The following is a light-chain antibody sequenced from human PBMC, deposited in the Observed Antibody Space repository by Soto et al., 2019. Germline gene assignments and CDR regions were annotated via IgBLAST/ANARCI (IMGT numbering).Light chain of an antibody. CDR3: AAWDDSLNGVV. J-gene: IGLJ3*02. V-gene: IGLV8-61*01. CDR2: STD. Sequence: QTVVTQEPSFSVSPGGTVTLTCGLSPGSVSTSHYPSWYQQTPGQAPRTLIYSTDTRSFGVPDRFSGSIVGNKAALTITGAQADDEGDYYCAAWDDSLNGVVFGGGTQLTVL. CDR1: PGSVSTSHY.